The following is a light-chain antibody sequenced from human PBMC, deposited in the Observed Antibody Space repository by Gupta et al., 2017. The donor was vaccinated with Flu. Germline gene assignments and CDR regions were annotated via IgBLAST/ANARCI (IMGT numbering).Light chain of an antibody. CDR1: QSLLRSDGNDY. V-gene: IGKV2-28*01. Sequence: DIVMTQSPLSLPVTPGEPASISCRSSQSLLRSDGNDYLAWFLQKPGQSPHLLIHLGSRRASGVPDRFSGSGSGTNFTLILSRVEAEDVGIYYCRQDLQTPYTFGQGTKLDIK. CDR3: RQDLQTPYT. CDR2: LGS. J-gene: IGKJ2*01.